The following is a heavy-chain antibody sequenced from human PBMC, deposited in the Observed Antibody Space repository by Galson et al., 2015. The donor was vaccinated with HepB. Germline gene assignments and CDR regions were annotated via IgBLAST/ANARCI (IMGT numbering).Heavy chain of an antibody. CDR2: ISSSSSTI. Sequence: SLRLSCAASGFTFSSYSMNWVRQAPGKGLEWVSYISSSSSTIYYADSVKGRFTISRDNAKNSLYLQMNSLRAEDTAVYYCARYSTLYSSGLDYWGQGTLVTVSS. V-gene: IGHV3-48*01. J-gene: IGHJ4*02. D-gene: IGHD6-19*01. CDR1: GFTFSSYS. CDR3: ARYSTLYSSGLDY.